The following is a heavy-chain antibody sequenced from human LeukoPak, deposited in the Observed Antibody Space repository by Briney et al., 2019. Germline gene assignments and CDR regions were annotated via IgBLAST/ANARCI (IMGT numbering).Heavy chain of an antibody. J-gene: IGHJ6*03. Sequence: GGSLRLSCAASGFTFSSYAMSWVRQAPGKGLEWVSAISGSGGSTYYADSVKGRFTISRDNSKNTLYLQMNSLRAEDTAVYYCARSPSITMVRGVIYYYYYYMDVWGKGTTVTISS. CDR1: GFTFSSYA. CDR2: ISGSGGST. CDR3: ARSPSITMVRGVIYYYYYYMDV. V-gene: IGHV3-23*01. D-gene: IGHD3-10*01.